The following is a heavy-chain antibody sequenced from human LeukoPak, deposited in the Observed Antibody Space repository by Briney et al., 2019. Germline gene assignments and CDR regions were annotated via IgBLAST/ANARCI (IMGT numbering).Heavy chain of an antibody. V-gene: IGHV3-23*01. CDR3: AKGSSKTLRYFDY. D-gene: IGHD3-9*01. CDR2: ISGSGDNT. Sequence: GGSLRLSCAASGFTFSSYIMRWVRQAPGKGLEWVSGISGSGDNTYYADSVKGRFTISRDNSKNTVYLQMDSLRAEDTAIYYCAKGSSKTLRYFDYWGQGTLVTVSS. J-gene: IGHJ4*02. CDR1: GFTFSSYI.